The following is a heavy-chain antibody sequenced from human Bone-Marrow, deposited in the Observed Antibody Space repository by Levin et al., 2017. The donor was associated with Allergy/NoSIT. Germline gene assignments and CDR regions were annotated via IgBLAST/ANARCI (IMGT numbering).Heavy chain of an antibody. Sequence: SCAASGFTFSNYAMSWVRQAPGKGLEWVSGISGSGDSTYDGDSVKGRFTISRDNSKNTPYLQMNSLRAEDTAVYYCAKDRDFYGSGSLGNWGQGPLVTVSS. J-gene: IGHJ4*02. D-gene: IGHD3-10*01. CDR2: ISGSGDST. CDR3: AKDRDFYGSGSLGN. V-gene: IGHV3-23*01. CDR1: GFTFSNYA.